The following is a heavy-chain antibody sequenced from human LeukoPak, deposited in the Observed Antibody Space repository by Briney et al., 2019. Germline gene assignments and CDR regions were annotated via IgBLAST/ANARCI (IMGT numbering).Heavy chain of an antibody. CDR3: ARMITIFGVVNLDYYCYMDV. CDR2: IYTSGST. CDR1: GGSISSYY. V-gene: IGHV4-4*07. Sequence: SETLSLTCTISGGSISSYYWSWIRQPAGKGLEWIGRIYTSGSTNYNPSLKSRVTMSVDTSKNQFSLKLSSVTAADTAVYYCARMITIFGVVNLDYYCYMDVWGKGTTVTVSS. J-gene: IGHJ6*03. D-gene: IGHD3-3*01.